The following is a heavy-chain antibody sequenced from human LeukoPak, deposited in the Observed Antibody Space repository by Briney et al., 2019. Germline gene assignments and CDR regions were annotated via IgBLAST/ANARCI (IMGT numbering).Heavy chain of an antibody. Sequence: SETLSLTCTVSRDPISGYSWSWIRQSPGGGLEWIGYIYYSGDTAYKPSLRSRVTLSVDTSKNQFSLKLSSVTAADTAVYYCARDAYPYNWNYNPFDYWGQGTLVTVSS. D-gene: IGHD1-7*01. V-gene: IGHV4-59*12. CDR2: IYYSGDT. CDR1: RDPISGYS. J-gene: IGHJ4*02. CDR3: ARDAYPYNWNYNPFDY.